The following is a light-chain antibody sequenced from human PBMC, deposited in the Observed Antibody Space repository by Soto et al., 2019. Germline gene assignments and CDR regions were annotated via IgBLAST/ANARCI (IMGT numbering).Light chain of an antibody. CDR3: QQYNNWPPGT. V-gene: IGKV3-15*01. CDR1: QSVSSN. Sequence: EIVMTQSPATLSVSPGERATHSCRASQSVSSNVAWYQQKPGQAPRLLIYGASTRATGIPARFSGSGSGTEFTLTISSLQSEDFAVYYCQQYNNWPPGTFGQGTKVEIK. J-gene: IGKJ1*01. CDR2: GAS.